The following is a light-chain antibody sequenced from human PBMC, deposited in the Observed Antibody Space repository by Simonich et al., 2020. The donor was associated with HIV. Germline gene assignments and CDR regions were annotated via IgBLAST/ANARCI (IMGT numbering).Light chain of an antibody. CDR3: QQYYSTPPA. Sequence: DIVMTQSSDSLGVSLGERATIHCRSTQSFLYRSSNKNYLAWYQQKTGQPPKLLIYWASTRESGVPDRFSGSGSGTDFTLTISSLQAEDVAVYYCQQYYSTPPAFGQGTKLEIK. CDR2: WAS. V-gene: IGKV4-1*01. J-gene: IGKJ2*01. CDR1: QSFLYRSSNKNY.